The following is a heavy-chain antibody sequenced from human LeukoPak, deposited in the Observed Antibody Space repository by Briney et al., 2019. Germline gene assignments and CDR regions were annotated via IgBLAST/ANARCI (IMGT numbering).Heavy chain of an antibody. J-gene: IGHJ4*02. CDR1: GGSFSGYY. Sequence: SETLSLTCAAYGGSFSGYYWSWIRQPPGKGLEWIGEINHSGSTNYNPSLKSRVTISVDTSKNQFSLKLSSVTAADTAVYYCARGWYYDFWSGYYFDYWGQGTLVTVSS. D-gene: IGHD3-3*01. V-gene: IGHV4-34*01. CDR2: INHSGST. CDR3: ARGWYYDFWSGYYFDY.